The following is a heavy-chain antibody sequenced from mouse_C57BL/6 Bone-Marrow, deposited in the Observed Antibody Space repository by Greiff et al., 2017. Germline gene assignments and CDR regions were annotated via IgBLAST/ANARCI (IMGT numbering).Heavy chain of an antibody. D-gene: IGHD1-1*01. V-gene: IGHV1-26*01. CDR1: GYTFTDYY. Sequence: EVQLQQSGPELVKPGASVKISCKASGYTFTDYYMNWVKQSHGKSLEWIGDINPNNGGTSYNQKFKGKATLTVDKSSSTAYIELRSLTSEDSAVYYCARQNYYGSSRAWFAYWGQGTLVTVSA. CDR3: ARQNYYGSSRAWFAY. J-gene: IGHJ3*01. CDR2: INPNNGGT.